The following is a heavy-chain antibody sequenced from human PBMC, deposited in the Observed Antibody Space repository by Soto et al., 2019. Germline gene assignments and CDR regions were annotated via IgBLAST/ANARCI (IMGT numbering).Heavy chain of an antibody. V-gene: IGHV4-59*02. CDR3: ARSVMHQWLVHDAFDI. J-gene: IGHJ3*02. CDR1: GDPVTSSD. CDR2: VYYSGTT. D-gene: IGHD6-19*01. Sequence: PSSSLSLRCAVCGDPVTSSDFRLTRPPSAKVLECIAYVYYSGTTNYNPSLDSRVTRLIDTSKNQFSLRLTSVTAADTAVYYCARSVMHQWLVHDAFDIWGQAILV.